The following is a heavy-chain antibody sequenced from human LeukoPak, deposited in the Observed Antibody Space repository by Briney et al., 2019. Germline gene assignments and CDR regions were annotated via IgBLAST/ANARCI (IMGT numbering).Heavy chain of an antibody. V-gene: IGHV1-18*01. CDR1: VNTFSNYG. CDR3: ARDQGYTSEWLDY. D-gene: IGHD6-19*01. CDR2: ISGFNGYT. Sequence: ASVKVSCKASVNTFSNYGISWVRQAPGQGLEWMGWISGFNGYTRYAQNLQGRVTMTTDTSTSTAYMELRSLISDDTAVYYCARDQGYTSEWLDYWGQGTLVTVSS. J-gene: IGHJ4*02.